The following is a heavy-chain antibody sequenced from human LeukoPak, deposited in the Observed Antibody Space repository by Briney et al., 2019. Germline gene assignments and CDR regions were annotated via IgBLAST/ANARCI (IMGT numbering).Heavy chain of an antibody. CDR3: AKGGITMIVGRFDP. CDR2: ISWNSGSI. V-gene: IGHV3-9*01. D-gene: IGHD3-22*01. Sequence: QPGRSLRLSCAASGFTFDDYAMHWVRQAPGKGLEWVSGISWNSGSIGYADSVKGRFTISRDNAKNSLYLQMNSLRAEDTALYYCAKGGITMIVGRFDPWGQGTLVTVSS. CDR1: GFTFDDYA. J-gene: IGHJ5*02.